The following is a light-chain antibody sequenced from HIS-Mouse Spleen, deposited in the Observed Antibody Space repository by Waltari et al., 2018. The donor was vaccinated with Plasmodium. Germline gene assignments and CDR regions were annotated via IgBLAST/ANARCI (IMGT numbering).Light chain of an antibody. CDR1: SSDVGGYNY. V-gene: IGLV2-14*03. CDR3: SSYTSSSTLV. J-gene: IGLJ2*01. CDR2: DVS. Sequence: QSALTQPASVSGSPGQSITISCTGTSSDVGGYNYVSWYQPQPGQAPKLMIYDVSNRPAGVANRFSGSKSGNTASLTISGLQAEDEADYYCSSYTSSSTLVFGGGTKLTVL.